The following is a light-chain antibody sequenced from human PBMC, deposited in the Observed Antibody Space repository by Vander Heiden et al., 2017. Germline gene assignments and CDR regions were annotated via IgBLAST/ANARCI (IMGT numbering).Light chain of an antibody. Sequence: QSVLTQPPSVSGAPGQRVTISCTGSGSNIGAGYGVHLYQQLPGTDPKVLIYGGSDRPSGVPDRFSGSKSDTSASLAITGLQAEDEADYYCQSYDNSLSASVFGGGTKLTVL. CDR3: QSYDNSLSASV. CDR2: GGS. CDR1: GSNIGAGYG. J-gene: IGLJ2*01. V-gene: IGLV1-40*01.